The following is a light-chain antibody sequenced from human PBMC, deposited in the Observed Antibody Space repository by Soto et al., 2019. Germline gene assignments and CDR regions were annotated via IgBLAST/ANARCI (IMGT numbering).Light chain of an antibody. Sequence: EIVLAPSPGTLSFSPGERAPLSCRASQSVSSSYLAWYQQKPGQAPRLLIYGASNRATGIPARISGSGSGTEFTLTISSLQSEDFAVYYCQQYNNWPLTFGQGTKVDIK. CDR3: QQYNNWPLT. CDR2: GAS. CDR1: QSVSSSY. V-gene: IGKV3-15*01. J-gene: IGKJ1*01.